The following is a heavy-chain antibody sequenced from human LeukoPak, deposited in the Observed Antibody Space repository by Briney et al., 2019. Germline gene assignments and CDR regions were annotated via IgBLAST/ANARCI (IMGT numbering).Heavy chain of an antibody. Sequence: ASVKVSCKASGYTFIGYYIHWVRQAPGQGLEWMGSINPNSGGTNYAQKFQGRVTMTRDTSISTAYMELSRLRSDDTAVYYCARAYYYDSSGEDWFDPWGQGTLVTVSS. CDR3: ARAYYYDSSGEDWFDP. J-gene: IGHJ5*02. V-gene: IGHV1-2*02. CDR1: GYTFIGYY. D-gene: IGHD3-22*01. CDR2: INPNSGGT.